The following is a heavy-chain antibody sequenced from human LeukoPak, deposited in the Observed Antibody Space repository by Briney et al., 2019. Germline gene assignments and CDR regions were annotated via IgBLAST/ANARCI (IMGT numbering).Heavy chain of an antibody. CDR2: FHHSGST. Sequence: SETLSLTCAVSGGSISGDSISSGWWWSWVRQPPGKGLEWIGEFHHSGSTNYNPSLKSRVTISVDTSKNQFSLKLSSVTAADTAVYYCARDLGQWLVKYYFDYWGQGTLVTVSS. J-gene: IGHJ4*02. V-gene: IGHV4-4*02. CDR1: GGSISGDSISSGWW. CDR3: ARDLGQWLVKYYFDY. D-gene: IGHD6-19*01.